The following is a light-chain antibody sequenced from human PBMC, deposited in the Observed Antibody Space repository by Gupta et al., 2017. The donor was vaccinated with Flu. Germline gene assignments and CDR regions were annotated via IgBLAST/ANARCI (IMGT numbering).Light chain of an antibody. V-gene: IGLV3-1*01. CDR1: KLGDRY. CDR3: QARDSRVV. J-gene: IGLJ2*01. CDR2: ETS. Sequence: SYALTQPPSVSVSPGQTARITCSGDKLGDRYNCWYQQKPGQSPLLISYETSKRPPAIPDPFSGSSSGNTTTLTLPGTQAVDEDDYYRQARDSRVVFGGGTKLTVL.